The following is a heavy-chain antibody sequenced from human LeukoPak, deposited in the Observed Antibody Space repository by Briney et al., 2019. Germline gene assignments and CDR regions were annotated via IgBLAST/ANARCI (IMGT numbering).Heavy chain of an antibody. CDR3: ARSRYTGSHFDY. Sequence: PGGSLRLSCAASGFTFSSYWVQWVRQAPGKGLVWISRINSDGSSLSYADSVKARFTISRDNAKNTVYLQMNSLRAEDTAVYYCARSRYTGSHFDYWGQGTLVTVSS. V-gene: IGHV3-74*01. CDR2: INSDGSSL. J-gene: IGHJ4*02. D-gene: IGHD1-26*01. CDR1: GFTFSSYW.